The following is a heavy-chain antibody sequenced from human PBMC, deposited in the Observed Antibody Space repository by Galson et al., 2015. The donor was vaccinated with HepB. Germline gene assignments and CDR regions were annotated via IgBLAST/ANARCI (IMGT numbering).Heavy chain of an antibody. J-gene: IGHJ6*02. D-gene: IGHD6-19*01. CDR2: IWYDGSNK. CDR3: AREMASSGSNYGMDV. Sequence: SLRLSCAASGFTFSSYGMHWVRQAPGKGLEWVAVIWYDGSNKYYADSVKGRFTISRDNSKNTLYLQMNSLRAEDTAVYYCAREMASSGSNYGMDVWGQGTTVTVSS. CDR1: GFTFSSYG. V-gene: IGHV3-33*01.